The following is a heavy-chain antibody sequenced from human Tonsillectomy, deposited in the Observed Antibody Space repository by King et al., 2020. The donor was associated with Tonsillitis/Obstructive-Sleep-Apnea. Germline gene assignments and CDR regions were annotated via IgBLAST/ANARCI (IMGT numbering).Heavy chain of an antibody. D-gene: IGHD2-2*02. Sequence: TLKESGPVLVKPTETLTLTCTVSGFSLSNARMGVTWIRQPPGKALEWLENISSNDEKSYSPSLKSRVTISKDTSKSQVVLIMTNMDPVDTATYYCARINPLYGIPHYMDVWGNGTTVTVSS. CDR3: ARINPLYGIPHYMDV. J-gene: IGHJ6*03. CDR1: GFSLSNARMG. CDR2: ISSNDEK. V-gene: IGHV2-26*01.